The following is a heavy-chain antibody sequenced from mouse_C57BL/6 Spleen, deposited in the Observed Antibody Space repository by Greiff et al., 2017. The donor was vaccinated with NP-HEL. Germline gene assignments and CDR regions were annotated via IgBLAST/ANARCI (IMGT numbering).Heavy chain of an antibody. CDR1: GFSLTSYA. V-gene: IGHV2-9-1*01. Sequence: VQLQQSGPGLVAPSQSLSIACTVSGFSLTSYAISWVRQPPGKGLEWLGVIWTGGGTNYNSALKSRLSISKDNSKSQVFLKMNSLQTDDTARYYCARTDGSSYGFAYWGQGTLVTVSA. D-gene: IGHD1-1*01. CDR2: IWTGGGT. J-gene: IGHJ3*01. CDR3: ARTDGSSYGFAY.